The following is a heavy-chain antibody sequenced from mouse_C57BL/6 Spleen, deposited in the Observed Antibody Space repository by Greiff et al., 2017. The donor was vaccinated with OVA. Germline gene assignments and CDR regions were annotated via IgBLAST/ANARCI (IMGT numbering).Heavy chain of an antibody. CDR1: GYTFTDYY. CDR3: ARGGSGYDFDY. D-gene: IGHD2-2*01. Sequence: VQLKQSGPVLVKPGASVKMSCKASGYTFTDYYMNWVKQSHGKSLEWIGVINPYNGGTSYNQKFKGKATLTVDKSSSTAYMELNSLTSEDSAVYYCARGGSGYDFDYWGQGTTLTVSS. V-gene: IGHV1-19*01. J-gene: IGHJ2*01. CDR2: INPYNGGT.